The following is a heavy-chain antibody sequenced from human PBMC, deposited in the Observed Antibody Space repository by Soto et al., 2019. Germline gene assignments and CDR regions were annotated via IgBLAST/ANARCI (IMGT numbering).Heavy chain of an antibody. Sequence: SGTLFLTCPVSGGSISSSDYWWGWIRPPPGKGLEWIGSIYYTGSTYYNPSLKSRVIISVDTSKNQFSLRLSSVTAADTAVYYCARQIGRGSWSLDHWGQGTLVTVSS. J-gene: IGHJ4*02. V-gene: IGHV4-39*01. CDR3: ARQIGRGSWSLDH. CDR1: GGSISSSDYW. D-gene: IGHD6-13*01. CDR2: IYYTGST.